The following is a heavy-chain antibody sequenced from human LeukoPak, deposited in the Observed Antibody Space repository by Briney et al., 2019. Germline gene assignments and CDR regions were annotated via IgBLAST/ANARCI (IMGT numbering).Heavy chain of an antibody. CDR2: ISSSSSYI. J-gene: IGHJ6*03. CDR1: GFTFSSYS. Sequence: GGSLRLSCAASGFTFSSYSMNWVRQAPGKGLEWVSSISSSSSYIYYADSVKGRFTISRDNAKNSLYLQMNSLRAEDTAVYYCARLGPWSYYMDVWGKGATVTVSS. V-gene: IGHV3-21*01. CDR3: ARLGPWSYYMDV.